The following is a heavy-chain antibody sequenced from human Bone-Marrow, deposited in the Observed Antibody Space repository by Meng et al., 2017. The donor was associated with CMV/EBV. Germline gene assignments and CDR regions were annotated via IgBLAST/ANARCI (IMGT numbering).Heavy chain of an antibody. CDR1: GFTFSSYA. V-gene: IGHV3-30*14. J-gene: IGHJ4*01. CDR3: ARDTSWNDRVD. D-gene: IGHD1-1*01. Sequence: GGSLRLSCAASGFTFSSYAMHWVRQAPGKGLEWVAVISYDGSNKYYADSVKGRFTISRDKSKNTLHLQMNSLRAEDTAVYYCARDTSWNDRVDWGQGTLVTVSS. CDR2: ISYDGSNK.